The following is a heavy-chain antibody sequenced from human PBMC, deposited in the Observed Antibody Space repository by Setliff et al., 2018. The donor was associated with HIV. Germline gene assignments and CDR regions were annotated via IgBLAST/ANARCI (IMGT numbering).Heavy chain of an antibody. CDR2: INPSGGST. J-gene: IGHJ4*02. Sequence: ASVKVSCKASGYTFTSYYMHWVRQAPGQGLEWMGIINPSGGSTSYAQKFQGRVTMTRDTSTSTAYMELRSLRSDDTAVYYCARVSRSGWFFDWWGQGSLVTVSS. CDR3: ARVSRSGWFFDW. V-gene: IGHV1-46*01. D-gene: IGHD6-19*01. CDR1: GYTFTSYY.